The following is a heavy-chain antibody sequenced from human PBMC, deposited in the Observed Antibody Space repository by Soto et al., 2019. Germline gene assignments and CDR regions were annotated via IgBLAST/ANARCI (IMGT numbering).Heavy chain of an antibody. CDR3: AKDSAYHGL. D-gene: IGHD2-2*01. V-gene: IGHV1-3*01. CDR2: INAGNSNT. J-gene: IGHJ4*02. Sequence: GASVKVSCKASGYTFTNYAMHLVRQSPGQRPERMRWINAGNSNTKYSQKFQGRVAITRDTSASTAYMELSSLRSEDSAVYYCAKDSAYHGLWGQGTLVTVSS. CDR1: GYTFTNYA.